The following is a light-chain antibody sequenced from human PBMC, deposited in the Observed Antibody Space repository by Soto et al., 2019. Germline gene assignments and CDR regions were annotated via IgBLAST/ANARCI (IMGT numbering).Light chain of an antibody. V-gene: IGKV4-1*01. J-gene: IGKJ4*01. CDR3: QQYYSTPPT. CDR2: WAS. CDR1: QSVLDSSNNKNY. Sequence: DIVMTQSPDSLAVSLGERATINCKSSQSVLDSSNNKNYLAWYQQKPGQPPKLLIYWASTRESGVPDRFSGSGYGTDFTLTVSSLQAEDVAVYYCQQYYSTPPTFGGGTKVDIK.